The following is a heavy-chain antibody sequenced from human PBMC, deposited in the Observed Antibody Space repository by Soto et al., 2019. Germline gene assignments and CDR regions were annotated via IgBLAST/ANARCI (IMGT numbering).Heavy chain of an antibody. CDR2: ISSSSSYT. D-gene: IGHD3-3*01. J-gene: IGHJ6*02. CDR3: ARWGSTIFGVVIGDYYYYGMDV. CDR1: GFTFSDCY. V-gene: IGHV3-11*06. Sequence: PGGSLRLSCAASGFTFSDCYMSWIRQAPGKGLEWVSYISSSSSYTNYADSVKGRFTISRDNAKNSLYLQMNSLRAEDTAVYYCARWGSTIFGVVIGDYYYYGMDVWGQGTTVTVSS.